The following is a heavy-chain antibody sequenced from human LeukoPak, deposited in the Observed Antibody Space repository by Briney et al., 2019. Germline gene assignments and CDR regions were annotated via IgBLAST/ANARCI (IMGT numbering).Heavy chain of an antibody. Sequence: GGTLRLSCAASGFTFSSYGMSWVRQAPGKGLEWVSYISSSGSTIYYADSVKGRFTISRENSKNTLYLQMNSLRAEDTALYYCAKEEAGSSGWYDYWGQGTLVTVSS. CDR2: ISSSGSTI. D-gene: IGHD6-19*01. V-gene: IGHV3-23*01. J-gene: IGHJ4*02. CDR3: AKEEAGSSGWYDY. CDR1: GFTFSSYG.